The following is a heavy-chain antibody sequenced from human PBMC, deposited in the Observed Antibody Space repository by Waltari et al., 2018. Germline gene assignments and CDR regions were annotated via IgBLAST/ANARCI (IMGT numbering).Heavy chain of an antibody. CDR1: GFTFSSYA. CDR3: AKRSGRQQLVLTYYYGMDV. D-gene: IGHD6-13*01. J-gene: IGHJ6*02. CDR2: ISGSGGST. V-gene: IGHV3-23*04. Sequence: EVQLVESGGGLVQPGGSLRLSCAASGFTFSSYAMSWVRQAPGKGREWVSAISGSGGSTYYGDSVKGRFTISRDNSKNTLYMQMNSLRAEDTAVYYCAKRSGRQQLVLTYYYGMDVWGQGTTVTVSS.